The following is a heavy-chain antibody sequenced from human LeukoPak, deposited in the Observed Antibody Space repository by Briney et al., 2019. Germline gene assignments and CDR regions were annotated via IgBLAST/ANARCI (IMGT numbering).Heavy chain of an antibody. CDR1: GDTFSSYA. CDR2: IIPIFGTA. CDR3: ARDNRSGSYYDDYYYYYYYMDV. Sequence: GASVKVSCKASGDTFSSYAISWVRQAPGQGLEWMGGIIPIFGTANYAQKFQGRVTITTDESTSTAYMELSSLRSEDTAVYYCARDNRSGSYYDDYYYYYYYMDVWGKGTTVTVSS. V-gene: IGHV1-69*05. D-gene: IGHD1-26*01. J-gene: IGHJ6*03.